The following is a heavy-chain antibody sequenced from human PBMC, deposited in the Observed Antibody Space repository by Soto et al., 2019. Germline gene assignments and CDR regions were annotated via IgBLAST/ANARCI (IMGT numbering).Heavy chain of an antibody. CDR3: AKAKDYAASKSYFGYGMDV. V-gene: IGHV1-46*01. Sequence: LVQSGAEVKKPGASVKVSCKASGYPFSSYYVHWVRQAPGQGLEWMGIINPSGGRTIDAQSFQGRVTFTRDTSTSTSYKDLNGMQYEDTAVYYCAKAKDYAASKSYFGYGMDVWGLGTPVTVSS. D-gene: IGHD4-17*01. J-gene: IGHJ6*02. CDR1: GYPFSSYY. CDR2: INPSGGRT.